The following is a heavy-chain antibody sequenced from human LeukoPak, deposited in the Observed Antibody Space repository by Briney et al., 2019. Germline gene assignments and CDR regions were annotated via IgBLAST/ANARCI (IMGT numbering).Heavy chain of an antibody. V-gene: IGHV3-23*01. CDR1: GFTFSSYA. CDR3: AKGYWNDPGAFDI. CDR2: ISGSGGST. D-gene: IGHD1-1*01. Sequence: GGSLRLSCAASGFTFSSYAMSWVPQAPGKGLEWVSAISGSGGSTYYADSVKGRFTIPRDNSKNTLYLQMNSLRAEDTAVYYCAKGYWNDPGAFDIWGQGTMVTVSS. J-gene: IGHJ3*02.